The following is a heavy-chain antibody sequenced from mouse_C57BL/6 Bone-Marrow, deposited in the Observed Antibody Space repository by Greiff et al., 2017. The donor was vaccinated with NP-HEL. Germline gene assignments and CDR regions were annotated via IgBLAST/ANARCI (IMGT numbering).Heavy chain of an antibody. CDR2: IYPGSGNT. CDR3: ARWRDYDYDGALYWYFDV. J-gene: IGHJ1*03. D-gene: IGHD2-4*01. Sequence: VQLQQSGPELVKPGASVKISCKASGYSFTSYYIHWVKQRPGQGLEWIGWIYPGSGNTKYNEKFKGKATLTADTSSSTAYMQLSSLTSEDSSVYYCARWRDYDYDGALYWYFDVWGTGTTVTVSS. V-gene: IGHV1-66*01. CDR1: GYSFTSYY.